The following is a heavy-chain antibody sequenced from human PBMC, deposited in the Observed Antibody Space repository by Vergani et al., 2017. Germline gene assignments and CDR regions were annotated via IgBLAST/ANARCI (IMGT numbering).Heavy chain of an antibody. V-gene: IGHV4-39*07. CDR2: IYYSGST. CDR3: AREQSEYSSGWYSY. CDR1: GGSISSYY. Sequence: QVQLQESGPGLVKPSETLSLTCTVSGGSISSYYWGWIRQPPGKGLEWIGSIYYSGSTYYNPSLKSRVTISVDTSKNQFSLKLSSVTAADTAVYYCAREQSEYSSGWYSYWGQGTLGTVSS. J-gene: IGHJ4*02. D-gene: IGHD6-19*01.